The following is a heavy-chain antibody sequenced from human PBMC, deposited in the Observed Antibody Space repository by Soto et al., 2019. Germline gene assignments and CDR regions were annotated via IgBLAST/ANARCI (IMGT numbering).Heavy chain of an antibody. J-gene: IGHJ6*02. V-gene: IGHV1-18*01. CDR3: AREGPAPYYYYGMDV. Sequence: QVQLVQSRGEVKKPGASVKVSCKTSGYSFTTYGISWVRQAPGQGLEWMGWISGYNGNTNYAQKLQGRVTMTTDTSRSTAYMELRSLRSEDTAVYYCAREGPAPYYYYGMDVWGQGSTVTVSS. CDR2: ISGYNGNT. CDR1: GYSFTTYG.